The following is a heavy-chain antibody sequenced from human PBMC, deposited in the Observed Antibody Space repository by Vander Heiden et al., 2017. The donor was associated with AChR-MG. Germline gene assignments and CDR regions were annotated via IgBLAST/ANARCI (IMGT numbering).Heavy chain of an antibody. J-gene: IGHJ4*02. CDR2: ISYDGSNK. D-gene: IGHD3-3*01. CDR3: AKPPGAIFGVVPPPYYFDY. V-gene: IGHV3-30*18. CDR1: GFTFSSYG. Sequence: QVQLVESGGGVVQPGRSLRLSCAASGFTFSSYGMHWVRQAPGKGLEWVAVISYDGSNKYYADSVKGRFTISRDNSKNTLYLQMNSLRAEDTAVYYCAKPPGAIFGVVPPPYYFDYWGQGTLVTVSS.